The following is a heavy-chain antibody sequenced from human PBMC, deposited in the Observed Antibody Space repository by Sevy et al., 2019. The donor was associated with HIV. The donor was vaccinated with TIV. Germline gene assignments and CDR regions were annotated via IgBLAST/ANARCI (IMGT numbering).Heavy chain of an antibody. Sequence: GGSLRLSCAASGFTFSSYDMHWVRQATGKGLEWVSAIGTAGDTYYPGSVKGRFTISRENAKNSLYLQMNSLRAGDTAVYYCARGGGSGSYGHDAFDIWGQGTMVTVS. J-gene: IGHJ3*02. V-gene: IGHV3-13*01. D-gene: IGHD1-26*01. CDR2: IGTAGDT. CDR1: GFTFSSYD. CDR3: ARGGGSGSYGHDAFDI.